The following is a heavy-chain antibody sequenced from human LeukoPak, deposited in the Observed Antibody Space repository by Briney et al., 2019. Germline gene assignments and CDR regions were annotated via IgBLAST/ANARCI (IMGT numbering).Heavy chain of an antibody. J-gene: IGHJ3*02. V-gene: IGHV3-30*18. D-gene: IGHD5-24*01. Sequence: GGSLRLSCAASGFTFSSYGMHWVRQAPGKGLEWVAVISYDGSNKYYADSVKGRFTISRDNSKNTLYLQMNSLRAEDTAVYYCAKKQMPTIREGDAFDIWGQGTMVTVSS. CDR2: ISYDGSNK. CDR1: GFTFSSYG. CDR3: AKKQMPTIREGDAFDI.